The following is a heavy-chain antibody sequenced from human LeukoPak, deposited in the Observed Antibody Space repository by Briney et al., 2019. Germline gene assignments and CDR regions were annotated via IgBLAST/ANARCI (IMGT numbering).Heavy chain of an antibody. CDR3: ARIGYSSSSFDY. D-gene: IGHD6-6*01. CDR2: IKQDGSLK. V-gene: IGHV3-7*01. J-gene: IGHJ4*02. CDR1: GFTFRNYW. Sequence: GGSLRLSCAASGFTFRNYWMSWVRQAPGKGLEWVANIKQDGSLKYYVDSLKGRFTISRDNAKTSVYLQMSSLRAEETAVYFCARIGYSSSSFDYWGQGALVTVSP.